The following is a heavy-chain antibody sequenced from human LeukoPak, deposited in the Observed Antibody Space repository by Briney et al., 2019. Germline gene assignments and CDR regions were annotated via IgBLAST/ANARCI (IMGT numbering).Heavy chain of an antibody. CDR2: IYYSGST. Sequence: SETLSLTCTVSGGCISSSSYYWGWIRQPPGKGLEWIGSIYYSGSTYYNPSLKSRVTISVDTSKNQFSLKLSSVTAADTAVYYCAREGVRYLDPAGWFDPWGQGTLVTVSS. J-gene: IGHJ5*02. V-gene: IGHV4-39*07. CDR1: GGCISSSSYY. D-gene: IGHD3-9*01. CDR3: AREGVRYLDPAGWFDP.